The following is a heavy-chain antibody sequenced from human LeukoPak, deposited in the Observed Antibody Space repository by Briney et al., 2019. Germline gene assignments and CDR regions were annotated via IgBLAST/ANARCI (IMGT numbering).Heavy chain of an antibody. CDR3: ARTYPDSSGYYYDY. D-gene: IGHD3-22*01. CDR2: INPNSGGT. Sequence: ASVKVSCKASRYTFTGYYMHWVRQAPGQGLEWMGWINPNSGGTNYAQKFQGRVTMTRDTSISTAYMELSRLRSDDTAVYYCARTYPDSSGYYYDYWGQGTLVTVSS. J-gene: IGHJ4*02. CDR1: RYTFTGYY. V-gene: IGHV1-2*02.